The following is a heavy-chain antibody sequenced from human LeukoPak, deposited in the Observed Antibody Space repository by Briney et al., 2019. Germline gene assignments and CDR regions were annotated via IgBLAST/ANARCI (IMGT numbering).Heavy chain of an antibody. Sequence: GGSLRLSCAASGFTFSSDAMSWVRQAPGKGLEWVSCISASGSYIYYADSVKGRFTISRDNAKNSLSLQMDSLRAEDTAVYYCARQNGKYFYYIDVWGKGTTVTVSS. V-gene: IGHV3-21*01. D-gene: IGHD2/OR15-2a*01. CDR3: ARQNGKYFYYIDV. CDR1: GFTFSSDA. J-gene: IGHJ6*03. CDR2: ISASGSYI.